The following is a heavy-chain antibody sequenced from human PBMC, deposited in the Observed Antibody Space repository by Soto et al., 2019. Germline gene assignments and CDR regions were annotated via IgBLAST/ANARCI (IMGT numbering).Heavy chain of an antibody. CDR3: AAVGYCISTSCYALGVYFDY. CDR1: GYTFTSYY. Sequence: ASVKVSCKASGYTFTSYYMHWVRQAPGQGLEWMGIINPSGGSTSYAQKFQGRVTMTRDTSTSTVYMELSSLRSEDTAVYYCAAVGYCISTSCYALGVYFDYWGQGTLVTVSS. CDR2: INPSGGST. V-gene: IGHV1-46*01. J-gene: IGHJ4*02. D-gene: IGHD2-2*01.